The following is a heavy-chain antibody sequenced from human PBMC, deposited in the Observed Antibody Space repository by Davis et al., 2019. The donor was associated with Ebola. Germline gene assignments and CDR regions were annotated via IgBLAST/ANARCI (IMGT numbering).Heavy chain of an antibody. Sequence: YWMHWVRQHPGKGLEWIGYIYYSGSTYYNPSLKSRVTISVDTSKNQFSLKLSSVTAADTAVYYCARGSGWYGEGYYYYYGMDVWGQGTTVTVSS. CDR3: ARGSGWYGEGYYYYYGMDV. V-gene: IGHV4-31*02. J-gene: IGHJ6*02. CDR1: Y. CDR2: IYYSGST. D-gene: IGHD6-19*01.